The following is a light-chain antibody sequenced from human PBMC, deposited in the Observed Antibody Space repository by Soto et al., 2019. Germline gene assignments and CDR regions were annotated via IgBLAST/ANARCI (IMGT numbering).Light chain of an antibody. CDR1: QTVSINY. Sequence: EIVLTQSPGTLSSSPGARATLSCRASQTVSINYLAWYQQKPGQAPRLLVYGGSSRATGIPDRFSGSGSGTDFTLTISRLESEDFGVYYCKQDVYSPWTFGRGTKVEIK. CDR3: KQDVYSPWT. CDR2: GGS. J-gene: IGKJ1*01. V-gene: IGKV3-20*01.